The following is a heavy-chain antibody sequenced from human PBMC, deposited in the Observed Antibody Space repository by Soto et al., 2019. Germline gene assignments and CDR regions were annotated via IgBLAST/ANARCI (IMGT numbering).Heavy chain of an antibody. V-gene: IGHV1-8*01. J-gene: IGHJ4*02. D-gene: IGHD6-13*01. CDR3: ARVASAAARTTVAY. CDR2: MNPNSGNT. CDR1: GYTFTSYD. Sequence: ASVKVSCKASGYTFTSYDINWVRQATGQGLEWMGWMNPNSGNTGYAQKFQGRVTMTRNTSISTAYMELSSLRSEDTAVYYCARVASAAARTTVAYWGQGTLVTVSS.